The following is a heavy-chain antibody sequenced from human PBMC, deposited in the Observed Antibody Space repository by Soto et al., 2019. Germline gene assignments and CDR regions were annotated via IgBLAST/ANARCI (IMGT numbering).Heavy chain of an antibody. CDR1: GGTFSSYA. D-gene: IGHD4-17*01. J-gene: IGHJ4*02. CDR2: IIPIFGTA. V-gene: IGHV1-69*13. Sequence: GASVEVSCKASGGTFSSYAISWVRQAPGQGLEWMGGIIPIFGTANYAQKFQGRVTITADESTSTAYMELSSLRSEDKAVYYCARDGNTVPGRIYFDYWGQGTLVTVSS. CDR3: ARDGNTVPGRIYFDY.